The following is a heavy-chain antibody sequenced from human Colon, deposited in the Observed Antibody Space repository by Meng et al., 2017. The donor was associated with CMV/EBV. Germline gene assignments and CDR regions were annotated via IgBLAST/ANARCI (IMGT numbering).Heavy chain of an antibody. J-gene: IGHJ5*02. Sequence: GGSLRLSCAASGFTFSTYHMSWFRQAPGKGLEWVSRIRGTDGTASYSDSVKGRFTISRDISQNTLYLQMNSLRAEDTAVYYCAKEMRSSPFDPWGQGTLVTVSS. CDR1: GFTFSTYH. CDR3: AKEMRSSPFDP. CDR2: IRGTDGTA. D-gene: IGHD2-15*01. V-gene: IGHV3-23*01.